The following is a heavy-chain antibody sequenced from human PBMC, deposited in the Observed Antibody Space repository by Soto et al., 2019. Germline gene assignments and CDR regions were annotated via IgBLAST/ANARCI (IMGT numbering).Heavy chain of an antibody. D-gene: IGHD5-12*01. CDR2: IYYSGST. CDR3: ARFSGYDSEWSIEY. J-gene: IGHJ4*02. V-gene: IGHV4-30-4*02. CDR1: GGSISSGDYY. Sequence: PSDTLSLTCTVSGGSISSGDYYWSWIRQPTGKGLEWIGYIYYSGSTYYNPSLKSRVTISVDTSKNQFSLKLSSVTAADTAVYDCARFSGYDSEWSIEYWGQGTRVTV.